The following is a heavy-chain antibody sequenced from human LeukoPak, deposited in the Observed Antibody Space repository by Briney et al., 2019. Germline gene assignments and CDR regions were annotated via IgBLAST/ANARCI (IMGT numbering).Heavy chain of an antibody. CDR2: INPSGGST. D-gene: IGHD1-1*01. CDR3: ARVSANWNDVAYFDY. V-gene: IGHV1-46*01. Sequence: ASVKVSCKASGYTFTSYYMHWVRQAPGQGLEWMGIINPSGGSTSYAQKFQGRVTMTRDMSTSTVYMELSSLRSEDTAVYYCARVSANWNDVAYFDYWGQGTLVTVSS. J-gene: IGHJ4*02. CDR1: GYTFTSYY.